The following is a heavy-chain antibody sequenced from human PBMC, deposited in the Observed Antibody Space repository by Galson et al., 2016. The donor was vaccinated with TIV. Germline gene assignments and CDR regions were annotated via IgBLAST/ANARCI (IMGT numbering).Heavy chain of an antibody. V-gene: IGHV3-9*01. J-gene: IGHJ6*02. D-gene: IGHD2/OR15-2a*01. CDR3: AKGAKAHVYHAMDV. CDR1: GFTFDAYA. CDR2: IHWSSSTT. Sequence: SLRLSCAAAGFTFDAYAMHWVRQAPGKGLEWVSGIHWSSSTTGYADSVKGRFTTSRDNAKNSLYLQMYSLRGEDTALYYFAKGAKAHVYHAMDVWGQCTTGTVSS.